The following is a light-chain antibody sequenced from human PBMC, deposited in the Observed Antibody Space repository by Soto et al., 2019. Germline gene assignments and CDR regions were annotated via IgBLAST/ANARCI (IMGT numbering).Light chain of an antibody. CDR2: GAS. V-gene: IGKV3-20*01. CDR3: QHYGSSPRV. J-gene: IGKJ4*01. Sequence: EIVLTQSPGTLSLSPGERATLSRRASQSVSSSYLAWYQQKPGRAPRLLIYGASRRATGIPDRFSGGGSWTDFTFTISRLEPEDFAVYYCQHYGSSPRVFGGGTKVDIK. CDR1: QSVSSSY.